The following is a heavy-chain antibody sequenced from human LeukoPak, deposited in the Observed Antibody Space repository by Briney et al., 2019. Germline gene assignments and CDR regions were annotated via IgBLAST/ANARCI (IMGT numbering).Heavy chain of an antibody. CDR1: GFTLSSYA. V-gene: IGHV3-23*01. J-gene: IGHJ4*02. Sequence: RPGGSLRLSCAASGFTLSSYAMNWVRQTPGKGREWVSTISDNGDDTYYADSVKGRFTLSRDNSNNSLYLQIDSRKAEDTAVYYCAKSRLRHRLGRFIDYWGQGTLVTVSS. CDR3: AKSRLRHRLGRFIDY. D-gene: IGHD2-8*01. CDR2: ISDNGDDT.